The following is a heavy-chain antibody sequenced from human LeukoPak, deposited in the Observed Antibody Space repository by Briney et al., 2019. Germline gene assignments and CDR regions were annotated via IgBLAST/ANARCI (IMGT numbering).Heavy chain of an antibody. CDR3: ARDEGYCSSTSCFLLDV. D-gene: IGHD2-2*01. CDR1: GGTFSSYA. Sequence: SVKVSCKASGGTFSSYATSWVRQAPGQGLEWMGGIIPIFGTANYAQKFQGRVTITADESTSTAYMELSSLRSEDTAVYYCARDEGYCSSTSCFLLDVWGKGTTVTVSS. CDR2: IIPIFGTA. J-gene: IGHJ6*04. V-gene: IGHV1-69*13.